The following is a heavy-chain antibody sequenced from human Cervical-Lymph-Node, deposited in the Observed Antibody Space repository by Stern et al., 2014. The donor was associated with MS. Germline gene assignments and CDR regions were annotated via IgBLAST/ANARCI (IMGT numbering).Heavy chain of an antibody. J-gene: IGHJ5*02. CDR2: IRYGGTT. CDR3: ARHARGYCTSTSCYADWFDP. D-gene: IGHD2-2*03. Sequence: QVQLQESGPGLLKPSETLSLTCTVSGGSISSSNSHWGWIRQTPGKGLEXIGSIRYGGTTYYNPSLKSRGTISVDTSKNQASLKVPSVTAADTAVYYCARHARGYCTSTSCYADWFDPWGQGTQVTVS. V-gene: IGHV4-39*01. CDR1: GGSISSSNSH.